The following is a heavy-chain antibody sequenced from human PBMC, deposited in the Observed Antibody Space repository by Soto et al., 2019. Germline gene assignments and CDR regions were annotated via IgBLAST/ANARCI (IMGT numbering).Heavy chain of an antibody. CDR2: INHSGST. CDR3: ARVDIVVVPAATPLDWFDP. D-gene: IGHD2-2*01. CDR1: GGSFSGYY. J-gene: IGHJ5*02. Sequence: QVQLQQWGAGLLKPSETLSLTCAVYGGSFSGYYWSWIRQPPGKGLEWIGEINHSGSTNYNPSLKSRVTRSVDTSKNQFSLKLSSVTAADTAVYYCARVDIVVVPAATPLDWFDPWGQGTLVTVSS. V-gene: IGHV4-34*01.